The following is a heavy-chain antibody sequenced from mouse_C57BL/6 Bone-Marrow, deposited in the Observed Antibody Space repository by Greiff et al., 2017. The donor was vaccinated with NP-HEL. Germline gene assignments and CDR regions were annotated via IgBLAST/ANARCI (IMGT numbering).Heavy chain of an antibody. CDR3: ARGEGSPFAY. CDR2: SRNKANDYTT. D-gene: IGHD1-1*02. V-gene: IGHV7-1*01. J-gene: IGHJ3*01. CDR1: GFTFSDFY. Sequence: EVQGVESGGGLVQSGRSLRLSCATSGFTFSDFYMEWVRQAPGKGLEWIAASRNKANDYTTEYSASVKGRFIVSRDTSHSILYLQMNALRAEDTAIYYCARGEGSPFAYWGQGTLVTVSA.